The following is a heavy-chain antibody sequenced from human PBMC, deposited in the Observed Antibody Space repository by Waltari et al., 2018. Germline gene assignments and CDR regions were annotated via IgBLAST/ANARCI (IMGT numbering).Heavy chain of an antibody. CDR1: GSTLTEFS. CDR3: ATVLYEWSHPLQYPRRNYGMDV. Sequence: QVQLVPSGAEVKKPGASVTVSCKVSGSTLTEFSIPWVRQAPGKGLAGMGGFDPEDGETIYAQKFQGRVTMTEDTSTDTAYMELSSLRSEDTAVYYCATVLYEWSHPLQYPRRNYGMDVWGQGTTVTVSS. CDR2: FDPEDGET. J-gene: IGHJ6*02. D-gene: IGHD3-3*01. V-gene: IGHV1-24*01.